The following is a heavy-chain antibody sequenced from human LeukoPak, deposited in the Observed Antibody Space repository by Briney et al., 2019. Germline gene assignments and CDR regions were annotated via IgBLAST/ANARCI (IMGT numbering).Heavy chain of an antibody. CDR3: AKDPLRGIAVAGPFDY. D-gene: IGHD6-19*01. V-gene: IGHV3-30*02. CDR2: IRYDGSNE. CDR1: GFTFSNYG. J-gene: IGHJ4*02. Sequence: GGSLRLSCAASGFTFSNYGMHWVRQAPGKGLEWVAFIRYDGSNEYYADSVKGRFTISRDNSKNTLYLQMNSLRAEDTAVYYCAKDPLRGIAVAGPFDYWGQGTLVTVSS.